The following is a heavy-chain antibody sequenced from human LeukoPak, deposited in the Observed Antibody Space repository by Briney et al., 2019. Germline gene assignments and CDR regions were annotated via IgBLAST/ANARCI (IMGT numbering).Heavy chain of an antibody. Sequence: ASVRVSCKASGYTFTSYYMHWVRQAPGQGLEWMGIINPSGGSTSYAQKFQGRATMTRDTSTSTVYMELSSLRSEDTAVYYCARDNVAGAKLRGATVDYWGQGTLVTVSS. CDR1: GYTFTSYY. D-gene: IGHD3-10*01. CDR3: ARDNVAGAKLRGATVDY. J-gene: IGHJ4*02. V-gene: IGHV1-46*01. CDR2: INPSGGST.